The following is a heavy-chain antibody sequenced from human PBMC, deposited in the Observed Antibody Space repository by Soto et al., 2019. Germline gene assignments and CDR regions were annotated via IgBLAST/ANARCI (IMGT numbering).Heavy chain of an antibody. V-gene: IGHV4-30-4*01. CDR1: GGSISSDDYY. J-gene: IGHJ6*02. D-gene: IGHD3-3*01. CDR2: IHNRGST. Sequence: SLTCTVSGGSISSDDYYWTWIRQPPGKGLEWIGHIHNRGSTHSNPSLKSRVLISLDTSKNQFSLKLSSVTAADTAVYYCARDRPAIFVVDSDYYSYYGMDVWGQGTTVTVSS. CDR3: ARDRPAIFVVDSDYYSYYGMDV.